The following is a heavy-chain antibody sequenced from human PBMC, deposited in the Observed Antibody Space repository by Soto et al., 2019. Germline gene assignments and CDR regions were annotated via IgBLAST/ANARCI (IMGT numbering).Heavy chain of an antibody. V-gene: IGHV4-30-4*01. D-gene: IGHD4-17*01. J-gene: IGHJ5*02. CDR2: IYYSGST. Sequence: QVQLQESGPGLVKPSQTLSLTCTVSGGSISSGDYYWGWIGRPPGKGLEWIGYIYYSGSTNYNPSLKSRVTISVDTSKNQFSLKLSSVTAADTAVYYCARGTDYGDTGDWFDPWGQGTLVTVSS. CDR1: GGSISSGDYY. CDR3: ARGTDYGDTGDWFDP.